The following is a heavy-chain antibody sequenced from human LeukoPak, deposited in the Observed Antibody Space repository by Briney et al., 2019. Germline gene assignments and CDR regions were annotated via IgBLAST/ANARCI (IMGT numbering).Heavy chain of an antibody. J-gene: IGHJ5*02. D-gene: IGHD6-19*01. CDR1: GFTFSSYA. CDR3: AKGSGSGWYGWFAP. Sequence: GGSLRLSCAASGFTFSSYAMSWVHQAPGKGLEWVSSIDASGGATYYADSVKGRFTISRDNSKNTFYLQMNSLRPEDTAVYFCAKGSGSGWYGWFAPWGQGTLVTVSS. V-gene: IGHV3-23*01. CDR2: IDASGGAT.